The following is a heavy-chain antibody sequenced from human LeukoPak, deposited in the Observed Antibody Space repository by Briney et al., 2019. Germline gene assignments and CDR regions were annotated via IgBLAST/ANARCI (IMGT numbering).Heavy chain of an antibody. CDR1: GFTFNTYA. D-gene: IGHD4-23*01. V-gene: IGHV3-23*01. J-gene: IGHJ6*03. CDR2: ISDSGGRT. CDR3: AKGYGGNYYYYYMDV. Sequence: PGGSLRLSCAASGFTFNTYAMSWVRQAPGKGLEWGSAISDSGGRTYYADSVKGRFTVSRDNSKNTLYLQLNSLRAEDTAVYYCAKGYGGNYYYYYMDVRGKGTTVTVSS.